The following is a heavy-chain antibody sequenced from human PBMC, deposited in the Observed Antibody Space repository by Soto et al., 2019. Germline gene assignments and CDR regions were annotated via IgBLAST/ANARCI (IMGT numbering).Heavy chain of an antibody. CDR3: ARVKLGIKWFDP. V-gene: IGHV1-3*01. J-gene: IGHJ5*02. D-gene: IGHD7-27*01. CDR2: INAGNGNT. CDR1: GYTFTSYA. Sequence: ASVKVSCKASGYTFTSYAMHWVRQAPGQRLEWMGWINAGNGNTKYSQKFQGRVTITRDTSASTAYMELSSLRSEDTAVYYCARVKLGIKWFDPWGQGTLVTVSS.